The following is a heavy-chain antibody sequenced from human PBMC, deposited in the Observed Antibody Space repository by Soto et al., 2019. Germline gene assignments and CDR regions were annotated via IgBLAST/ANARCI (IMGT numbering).Heavy chain of an antibody. CDR1: GGTFSSQS. CDR2: IIPILSTT. Sequence: QVQLVQSGAEVKQPGSSVKVSCKASGGTFSSQSITWVRQAPGQGLEWMGEIIPILSTTNYAQNFQGRVTITADESTTTAYMELSNLRSEDTAVYYCARYYRDGYKKRYFDYWGQGTLVTVSS. CDR3: ARYYRDGYKKRYFDY. J-gene: IGHJ4*02. D-gene: IGHD6-25*01. V-gene: IGHV1-69*12.